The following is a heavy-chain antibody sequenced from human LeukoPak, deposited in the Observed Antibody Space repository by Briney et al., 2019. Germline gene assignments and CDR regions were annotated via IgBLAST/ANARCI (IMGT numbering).Heavy chain of an antibody. CDR2: IIPIFGTA. CDR1: GGTFSSYA. J-gene: IGHJ6*02. V-gene: IGHV1-69*13. Sequence: GASVKVSCKASGGTFSSYAISWVRQAPGQGLEWMGGIIPIFGTANYAQKFQGRVTIPADESTSTAYMELSSLRSEDTAVYYCAREEVVPARLHYYYYGMDVWGQGTTVTVSS. CDR3: AREEVVPARLHYYYYGMDV. D-gene: IGHD2-2*01.